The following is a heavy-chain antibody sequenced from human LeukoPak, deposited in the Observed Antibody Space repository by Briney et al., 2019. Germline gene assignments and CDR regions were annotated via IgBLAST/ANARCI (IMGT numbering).Heavy chain of an antibody. CDR3: ARGRIVGATLGY. Sequence: SETLSLTCAVYGGSFSGYYWSWIRQPPGKGLEWIGEINHSGSTNYNPSLKSRVTISVDTSKNQFSLKLSSVTAADTAVYYCARGRIVGATLGYWGQGTLVTVSS. J-gene: IGHJ4*02. V-gene: IGHV4-34*01. CDR2: INHSGST. D-gene: IGHD1-26*01. CDR1: GGSFSGYY.